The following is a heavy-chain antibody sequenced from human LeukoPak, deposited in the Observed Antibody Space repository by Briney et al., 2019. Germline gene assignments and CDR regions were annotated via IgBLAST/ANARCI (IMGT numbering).Heavy chain of an antibody. J-gene: IGHJ3*02. D-gene: IGHD2-15*01. CDR2: TYYRSKWYN. CDR3: ARCLGRDDI. V-gene: IGHV6-1*01. CDR1: GDSVSSNSAT. Sequence: SQTLSLTCAISGDSVSSNSATWNWLRQSPSRDLEWLGRTYYRSKWYNDYAVSVKSRITINPDTSKHQFSLQLNSVTPEDTAVYYCARCLGRDDIWGQGTMVTVSS.